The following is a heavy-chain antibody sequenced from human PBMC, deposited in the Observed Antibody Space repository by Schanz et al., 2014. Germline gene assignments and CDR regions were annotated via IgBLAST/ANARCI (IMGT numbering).Heavy chain of an antibody. Sequence: QVQLQESGPGLVKPSQTLSLTCAVSGGSISSGGYTWSWIRQPPGKGLEWIGYIYYSGSTYYNPSLKGRVTISVDPSKNHFSLMLGSVTAADTAVYYCARAAGPVDYWGQGTLVTVSS. V-gene: IGHV4-30-4*07. J-gene: IGHJ4*02. D-gene: IGHD6-13*01. CDR3: ARAAGPVDY. CDR1: GGSISSGGYT. CDR2: IYYSGST.